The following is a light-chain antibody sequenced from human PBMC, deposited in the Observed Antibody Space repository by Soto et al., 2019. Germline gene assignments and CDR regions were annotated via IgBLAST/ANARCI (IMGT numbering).Light chain of an antibody. Sequence: QSALTQPASVSGSPGQSITISCTGTSSDDGGYNYVSWYQQHPGKAPKLMVYDVSNRPSDISNRFSGSKSGNTASLTISGLQAEDEADYYCSSYTSSTPVVFGGGTKLTVL. V-gene: IGLV2-14*03. CDR1: SSDDGGYNY. J-gene: IGLJ2*01. CDR3: SSYTSSTPVV. CDR2: DVS.